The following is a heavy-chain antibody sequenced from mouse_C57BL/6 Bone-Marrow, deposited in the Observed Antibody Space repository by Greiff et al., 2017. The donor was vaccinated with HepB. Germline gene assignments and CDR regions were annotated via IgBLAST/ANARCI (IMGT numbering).Heavy chain of an antibody. CDR2: ISSGGSYT. J-gene: IGHJ2*01. Sequence: EVMLVESGGDLVKPGGSLKLSCAASGFTFSSYGMSWVRQTPDKRLEWVATISSGGSYTYYPDSVKGRFTISRDNAKNTLYLQMSSLKSEDTAMYYCARQPHYCGSSLDYGGQGTTLTVTS. V-gene: IGHV5-6*01. D-gene: IGHD1-1*01. CDR1: GFTFSSYG. CDR3: ARQPHYCGSSLDY.